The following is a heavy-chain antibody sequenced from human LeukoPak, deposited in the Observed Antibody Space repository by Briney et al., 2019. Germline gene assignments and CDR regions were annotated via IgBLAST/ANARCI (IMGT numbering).Heavy chain of an antibody. CDR3: ARDRKRYSSGWYRNYYYYGMDV. V-gene: IGHV1-2*04. J-gene: IGHJ6*02. CDR1: GYTFTRYY. CDR2: INPNSGGT. D-gene: IGHD6-19*01. Sequence: GASVKVSCKASGYTFTRYYMHWVRQAPGQGLEWMGWINPNSGGTNYAQKFQGWVTMTRDTSISTAYMELSRLRSDDTAVYYCARDRKRYSSGWYRNYYYYGMDVWGQGTTVTVSS.